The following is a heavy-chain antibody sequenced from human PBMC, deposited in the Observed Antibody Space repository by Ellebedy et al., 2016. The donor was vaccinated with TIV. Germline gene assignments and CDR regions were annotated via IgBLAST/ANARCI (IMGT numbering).Heavy chain of an antibody. J-gene: IGHJ4*02. D-gene: IGHD3-22*01. CDR2: ISGSGGRT. CDR3: AKNHRLRSVEGSGYWPLNY. Sequence: PGGSLRLSCAASGFTFSSYAMSWVRQAPGKGLEWVSAISGSGGRTFYADSVKGRFTISRDNSKDTVFLQRNSLRAEDTALYYCAKNHRLRSVEGSGYWPLNYWGQGTLVTVSS. V-gene: IGHV3-23*01. CDR1: GFTFSSYA.